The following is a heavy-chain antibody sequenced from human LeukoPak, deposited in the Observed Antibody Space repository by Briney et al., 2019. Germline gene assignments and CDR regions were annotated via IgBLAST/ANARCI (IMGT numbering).Heavy chain of an antibody. J-gene: IGHJ4*02. CDR3: AKKPAHDYYGSGSDGPFYFDY. D-gene: IGHD3-10*01. Sequence: GGSLRLSCAASGFTFSSYAMSWVRHAQPTGLEWVSAISGSGGSTYYADSVKGRFTISRDNSKNTLYLQMYSLRAEDTAVYYCAKKPAHDYYGSGSDGPFYFDYWGQGTLVIVSS. CDR2: ISGSGGST. V-gene: IGHV3-23*01. CDR1: GFTFSSYA.